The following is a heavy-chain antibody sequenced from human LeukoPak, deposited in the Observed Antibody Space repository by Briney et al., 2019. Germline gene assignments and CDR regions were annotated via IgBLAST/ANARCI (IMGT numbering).Heavy chain of an antibody. J-gene: IGHJ4*02. V-gene: IGHV4-59*01. CDR3: ARGIKAWGTRGSYFDY. D-gene: IGHD3-16*01. CDR1: GGSISSYY. Sequence: PSETLSLTCTVSGGSISSYYWSWIRQPPGKGLEWIGYIYYSGSTNYNPSLKSRVIISVDTSKNQFSLKLSSVTAADTAVYYCARGIKAWGTRGSYFDYWGQGTLVTVSS. CDR2: IYYSGST.